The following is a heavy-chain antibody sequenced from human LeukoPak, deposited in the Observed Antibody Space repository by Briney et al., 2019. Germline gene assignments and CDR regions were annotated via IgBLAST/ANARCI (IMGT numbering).Heavy chain of an antibody. D-gene: IGHD2-2*01. V-gene: IGHV5-51*01. CDR1: GYSFTSYW. CDR3: ARLGGADIVVVPAAKAAYYYYMDV. J-gene: IGHJ6*03. CDR2: IYPGDSGT. Sequence: GESLKISCKGSGYSFTSYWIGWVRQMPGKGLEWMGIIYPGDSGTRYSPSFQGQVTISADKSISTAYLQWSSLKASDTAMYYCARLGGADIVVVPAAKAAYYYYMDVWGKGTTVTVSS.